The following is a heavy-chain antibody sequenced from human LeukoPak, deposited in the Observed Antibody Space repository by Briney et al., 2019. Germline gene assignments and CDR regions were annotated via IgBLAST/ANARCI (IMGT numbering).Heavy chain of an antibody. CDR3: ARVAAEVVGVPGAIGFGWLRRDYYYMDV. V-gene: IGHV1-69*05. CDR1: GGTFSSYA. Sequence: SVTVSFKASGGTFSSYAISWVRQAPGQGLEWMGGIIPIFGTASYAQKFQGRVTMTRDMSTSTVYMELSSLRSEDTAVYYCARVAAEVVGVPGAIGFGWLRRDYYYMDVWGKGTTVTVSS. D-gene: IGHD2-2*02. J-gene: IGHJ6*03. CDR2: IIPIFGTA.